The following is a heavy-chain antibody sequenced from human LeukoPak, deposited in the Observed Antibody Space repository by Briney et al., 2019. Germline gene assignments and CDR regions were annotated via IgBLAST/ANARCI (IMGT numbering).Heavy chain of an antibody. J-gene: IGHJ3*01. Sequence: SETLSLTCAVHGGSFSGYYWSWIRQPPGKGLEWIGEINHSGSTNYNPSLKSRVTISVDTSKNQFSLRLSSVTAADTAVYYCARGPNYYDSDVWGQGTMVTVSS. V-gene: IGHV4-34*01. CDR3: ARGPNYYDSDV. D-gene: IGHD3-10*01. CDR1: GGSFSGYY. CDR2: INHSGST.